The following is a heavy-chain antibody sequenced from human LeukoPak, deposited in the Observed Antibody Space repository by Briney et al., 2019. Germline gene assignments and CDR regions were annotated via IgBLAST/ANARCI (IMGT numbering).Heavy chain of an antibody. CDR3: ARHLRGGIFGFDY. CDR1: GGSISSSSYY. CDR2: IYYSGST. Sequence: SETLSLTCTVSGGSISSSSYYWGWIRQPRGKGREWNVSIYYSGSTYYNPSLKSRVTISVDTSKNQFSLKLSSVTAADTAVYYCARHLRGGIFGFDYWGQGTLVTVSS. D-gene: IGHD3-3*01. V-gene: IGHV4-39*01. J-gene: IGHJ4*02.